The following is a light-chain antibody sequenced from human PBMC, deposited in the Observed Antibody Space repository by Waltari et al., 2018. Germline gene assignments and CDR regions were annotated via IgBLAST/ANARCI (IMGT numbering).Light chain of an antibody. CDR1: QSISSN. V-gene: IGKV3-15*01. CDR2: RAS. J-gene: IGKJ2*01. Sequence: EVVVTQTPAALSVSPGYGVTLSCRASQSISSNLAWYQQKAGQASRLLIYRASIRAADVPARFSGSGSGTEFTLTISSLQSEDFAVYFCQQYDDWPPKYSFGQGTKLEIK. CDR3: QQYDDWPPKYS.